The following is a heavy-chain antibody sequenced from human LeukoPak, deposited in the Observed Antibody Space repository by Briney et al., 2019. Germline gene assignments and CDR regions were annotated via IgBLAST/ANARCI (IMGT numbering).Heavy chain of an antibody. J-gene: IGHJ4*02. CDR1: GFTFNDYA. CDR3: ARILTGYYDY. D-gene: IGHD3-9*01. CDR2: ISDDGDYT. Sequence: GGSLRLSCAASGFTFNDYAMTWVRQAPGKGLDWVSDISDDGDYTYYADSVKGRFIISRDNSKNTLYLQMNSLRAEDTAVYYCARILTGYYDYWGQGTLVTVS. V-gene: IGHV3-23*01.